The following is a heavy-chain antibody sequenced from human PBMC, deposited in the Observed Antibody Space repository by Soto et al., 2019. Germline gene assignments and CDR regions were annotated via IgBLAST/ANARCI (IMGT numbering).Heavy chain of an antibody. CDR1: GGSISSSNW. V-gene: IGHV4-4*02. CDR2: IYHSGST. CDR3: ARYYGDLNPYYFDY. D-gene: IGHD4-17*01. J-gene: IGHJ4*02. Sequence: SETLSLTCAVSGGSISSSNWWSWVRQPPGKGLEWIGEIYHSGSTNYNPSLKSRVTISVDKSKNQFSLKLSSVTAADTAVYYCARYYGDLNPYYFDYWGQGTLVTVS.